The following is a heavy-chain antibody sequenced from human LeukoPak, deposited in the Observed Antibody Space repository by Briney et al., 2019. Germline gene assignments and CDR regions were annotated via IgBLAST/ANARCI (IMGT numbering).Heavy chain of an antibody. CDR2: IYYSGST. Sequence: SETLSLTCTVSGGSISSYYWSWIRQPPGKGLEWIGSIYYSGSTYYNPSLKSRVTISVDTSKNQFSLKLSSVTAADTAVYYCARLNDFWSAPEPGFDYWGQGTLVTVSS. CDR3: ARLNDFWSAPEPGFDY. CDR1: GGSISSYY. D-gene: IGHD3-3*01. J-gene: IGHJ4*02. V-gene: IGHV4-39*01.